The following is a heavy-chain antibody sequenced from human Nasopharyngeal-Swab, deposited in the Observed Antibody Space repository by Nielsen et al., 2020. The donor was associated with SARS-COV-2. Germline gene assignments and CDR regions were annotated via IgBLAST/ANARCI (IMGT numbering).Heavy chain of an antibody. CDR2: ISPYDGNT. CDR1: GYTFTSYA. CDR3: ASCIRATGI. Sequence: ASVKVSCKASGYTFTSYAISWVRQAPGQGLQWMGWISPYDGNTNYVQNFQGRVTMTTDTSTSTAYMELRSLRSDDTAVYYCASCIRATGIWGQGTMVTVSS. V-gene: IGHV1-18*01. D-gene: IGHD6-13*01. J-gene: IGHJ3*02.